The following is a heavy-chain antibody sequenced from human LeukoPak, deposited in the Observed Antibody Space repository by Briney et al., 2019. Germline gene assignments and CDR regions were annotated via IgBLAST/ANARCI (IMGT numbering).Heavy chain of an antibody. CDR3: ARRESSGWYKNWFDP. J-gene: IGHJ5*02. CDR1: GYGFTSYW. CDR2: NYPGDSDT. D-gene: IGHD6-19*01. Sequence: GESLKISCKGSGYGFTSYWLGWGPQIPGKGLEGMGINYPGDSDTRYSPSFQGQVTISADKSISTAYLQWSSLKASDTAMYYCARRESSGWYKNWFDPWGQGTLVTVSS. V-gene: IGHV5-51*01.